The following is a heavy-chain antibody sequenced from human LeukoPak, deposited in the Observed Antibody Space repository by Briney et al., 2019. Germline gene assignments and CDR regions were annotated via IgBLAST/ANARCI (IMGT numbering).Heavy chain of an antibody. Sequence: GGALRLSCAASGFTFSDYYMSWIRQAPGKGLEWVSYISSSCSTIYYADSVKGRFTISRDNAKNSLYLQMNRLRAEDTAVYYCAGATYYYGSGSYYSGDYWGQGTLVTVSS. D-gene: IGHD3-10*01. CDR2: ISSSCSTI. CDR1: GFTFSDYY. CDR3: AGATYYYGSGSYYSGDY. J-gene: IGHJ4*02. V-gene: IGHV3-11*01.